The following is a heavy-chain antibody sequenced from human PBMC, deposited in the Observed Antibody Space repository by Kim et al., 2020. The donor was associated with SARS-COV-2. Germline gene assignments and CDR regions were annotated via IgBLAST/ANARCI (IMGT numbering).Heavy chain of an antibody. CDR2: IRSKANSYAT. J-gene: IGHJ6*02. V-gene: IGHV3-73*01. CDR1: GFTFSGSA. Sequence: GGSLRLSCAASGFTFSGSAMHWVRQASGKGLEWVGRIRSKANSYATAYAASVKGRFTISRDDSKNTAYLQMNSLKTEDTAVYYCTSLGVRGVSYGMDVWGQGTTVTVSS. CDR3: TSLGVRGVSYGMDV. D-gene: IGHD3-10*01.